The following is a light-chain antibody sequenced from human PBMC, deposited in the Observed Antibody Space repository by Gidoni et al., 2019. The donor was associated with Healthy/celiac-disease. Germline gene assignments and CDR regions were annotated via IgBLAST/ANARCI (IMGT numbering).Light chain of an antibody. V-gene: IGKV3-20*01. CDR2: GAS. Sequence: EIVLTQSPGTLSLSPGERATLSCRASQSVSSSYLAWYQQKPGQAPRLLIYGASSRATGIPDRCSGSGSGTDFTLTISRLEPEDFAVYYCQQYGSSPPRTFGQGTKVEIK. CDR3: QQYGSSPPRT. J-gene: IGKJ1*01. CDR1: QSVSSSY.